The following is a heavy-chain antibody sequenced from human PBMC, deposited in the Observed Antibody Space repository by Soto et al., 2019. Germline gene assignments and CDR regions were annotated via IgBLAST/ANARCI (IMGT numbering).Heavy chain of an antibody. J-gene: IGHJ4*02. CDR1: SGSFIDYY. Sequence: SETLSLTCGFSSGSFIDYYWSWIRQPPGKGLEWIGEINHSGGTNYNPSLKSRVIISVDTSKNQFSLKLSSVTAADTAVYYCASGRRRHVWAYWGQGTLVTVSS. CDR3: ASGRRRHVWAY. CDR2: INHSGGT. D-gene: IGHD7-27*01. V-gene: IGHV4-34*01.